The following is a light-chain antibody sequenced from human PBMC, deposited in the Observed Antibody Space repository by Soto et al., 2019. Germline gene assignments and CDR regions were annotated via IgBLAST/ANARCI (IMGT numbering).Light chain of an antibody. CDR3: QQYSSDST. CDR1: QNINNW. CDR2: RAS. Sequence: DIQMTQSPSTLSASVGDRVTITCRASQNINNWLAWYQQKPGKAPKLLIYRASSLENGVPSRFSGRVSGTDFIFTIPSLQPDDFATYYCQQYSSDSTFGQGTKVELK. V-gene: IGKV1-5*03. J-gene: IGKJ1*01.